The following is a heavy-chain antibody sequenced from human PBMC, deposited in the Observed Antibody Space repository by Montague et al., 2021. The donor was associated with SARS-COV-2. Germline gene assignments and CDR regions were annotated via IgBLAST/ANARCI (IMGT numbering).Heavy chain of an antibody. CDR3: AADYGERDWFDP. J-gene: IGHJ5*02. Sequence: LVKPTQTLTLTCTFSGFSLSTSGMCVSWIRQPPGKGLEWIGSIYSGSTYYNPSLKSRVTISVDTSKNQFSLKLSSVTAADTAVYYCAADYGERDWFDPWGQGTLVTVSS. V-gene: IGHV4-39*01. CDR2: IYSGST. D-gene: IGHD4-17*01. CDR1: GFSLSTSGMC.